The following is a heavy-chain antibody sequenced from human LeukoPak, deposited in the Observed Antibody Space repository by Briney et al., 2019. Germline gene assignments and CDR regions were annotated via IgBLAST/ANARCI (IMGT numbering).Heavy chain of an antibody. V-gene: IGHV3-11*01. J-gene: IGHJ5*02. CDR2: ISSSGSPV. CDR3: ARLRYYYDSSGYYH. D-gene: IGHD3-22*01. Sequence: GGSLRLSCAASGFTFSDYSMSWIRQAPRKGLEWIAYISSSGSPVSYADSVKGRFTISRDNAKNSLYLQMNSLRAEDTAVYYCARLRYYYDSSGYYHWGQGTLVTVSS. CDR1: GFTFSDYS.